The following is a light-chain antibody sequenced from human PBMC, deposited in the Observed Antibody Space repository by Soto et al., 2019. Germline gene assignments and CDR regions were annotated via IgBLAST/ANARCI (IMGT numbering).Light chain of an antibody. CDR2: EVS. CDR1: SCDFGSYNL. V-gene: IGLV2-23*02. J-gene: IGLJ1*01. CDR3: CSYAGSTYV. Sequence: QSVLTQPASVSGSPGQSITISCTGTSCDFGSYNLFSWYQQHPGKAPKLMIYEVSKRPSGFSNRFSGSKSGNTASLTISGLQVEDEADYYCCSYAGSTYVFGTGTKVTVL.